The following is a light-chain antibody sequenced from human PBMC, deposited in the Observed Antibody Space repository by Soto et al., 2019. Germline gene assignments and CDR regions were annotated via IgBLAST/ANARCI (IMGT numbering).Light chain of an antibody. Sequence: DIQMTQSPSTLSASVGDRVTITCRASQSISSWLAWYQQKPGKAPKLLIYDASSLESGVPSRFSGSGSGTEFTLSISSLQPDGFATYYFQQYNSYSYTFGQGTKLEIK. CDR3: QQYNSYSYT. J-gene: IGKJ2*01. V-gene: IGKV1-5*01. CDR1: QSISSW. CDR2: DAS.